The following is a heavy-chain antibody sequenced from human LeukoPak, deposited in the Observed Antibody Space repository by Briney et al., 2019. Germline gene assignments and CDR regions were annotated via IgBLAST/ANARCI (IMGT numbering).Heavy chain of an antibody. J-gene: IGHJ4*02. CDR3: AREGYCSGGSCPYYFDS. D-gene: IGHD2-15*01. Sequence: PGGSLRLSCATSGFTFSSYSMNCVRHAPGKDLESLPSISSSSSYIYSADSAKGPFTLSRDNAKNSLYLKINSLRAEDTAVYYCAREGYCSGGSCPYYFDSWGQGTLVTVSS. CDR1: GFTFSSYS. V-gene: IGHV3-21*01. CDR2: ISSSSSYI.